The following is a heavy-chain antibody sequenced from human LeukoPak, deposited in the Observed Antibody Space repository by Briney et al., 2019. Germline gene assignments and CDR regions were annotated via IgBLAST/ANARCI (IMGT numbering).Heavy chain of an antibody. D-gene: IGHD4-17*01. J-gene: IGHJ4*02. CDR3: AKRPSDYGDYVSYFDY. CDR1: GFTFSSYM. V-gene: IGHV3-74*01. Sequence: GGSLRLSCAASGFTFSSYMMHWVRQAPGKGLVWVSRLNRGGDTTTYADSVKGRFTISRDNAKNTLYLQMNSLRVEDTAVYYCAKRPSDYGDYVSYFDYWGQGTLVTVSS. CDR2: LNRGGDTT.